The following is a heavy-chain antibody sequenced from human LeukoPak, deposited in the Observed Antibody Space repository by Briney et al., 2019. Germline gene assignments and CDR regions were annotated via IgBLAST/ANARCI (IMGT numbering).Heavy chain of an antibody. J-gene: IGHJ5*02. Sequence: ASVKVSCKASGYTFTSYGISWVRQAPGQGLEWMGWISAYNGNTNYAQKLKGRVTMTTDTSTSTAYVELRSLRSDDTAVYYCARDQQGEDIVVVPAAENWFDPWGQGTLVTVSS. D-gene: IGHD2-2*01. CDR1: GYTFTSYG. CDR3: ARDQQGEDIVVVPAAENWFDP. V-gene: IGHV1-18*01. CDR2: ISAYNGNT.